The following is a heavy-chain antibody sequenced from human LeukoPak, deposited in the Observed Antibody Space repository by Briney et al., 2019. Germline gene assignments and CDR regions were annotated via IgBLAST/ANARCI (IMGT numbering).Heavy chain of an antibody. D-gene: IGHD4-17*01. V-gene: IGHV4-38-2*02. J-gene: IGHJ4*02. CDR2: INHSGST. CDR3: ARLGGDYDDYGHY. Sequence: SETLSLTCTVSGYSISSGYYWSWIRQPPGKGLEWIGEINHSGSTNYNPSLKSRVTILVDTSKNQFSLKLNSVTAADTAVYYCARLGGDYDDYGHYWGQGTLVTVSS. CDR1: GYSISSGYY.